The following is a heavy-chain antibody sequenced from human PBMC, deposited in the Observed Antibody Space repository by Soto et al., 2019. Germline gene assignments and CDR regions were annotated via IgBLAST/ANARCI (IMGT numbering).Heavy chain of an antibody. D-gene: IGHD3-3*01. Sequence: HGESLKISCKGSGYSFTSYWIGWVRQMPGKGLEWMGIIYPGDSDTRYSPSFQGQVTISADKSISTAYLQWSSLKASDTAMYYCARPYYDFWSGSESYGMDVWGQGTTVTVSS. CDR1: GYSFTSYW. V-gene: IGHV5-51*01. CDR3: ARPYYDFWSGSESYGMDV. J-gene: IGHJ6*02. CDR2: IYPGDSDT.